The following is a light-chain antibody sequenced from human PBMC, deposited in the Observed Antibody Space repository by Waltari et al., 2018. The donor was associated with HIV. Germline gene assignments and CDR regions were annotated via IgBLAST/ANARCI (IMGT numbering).Light chain of an antibody. V-gene: IGKV1-27*01. CDR1: QDIRNY. Sequence: IQMTQSPSSLSASLGDRVTISCRASQDIRNYVAWYQQRPGKVPKLLIYAASTLQSGVPSRFSASGSGTDFTLTIRSLQSEDVATYYCQKYNSVPPSSPPITFGQGTRLDIK. CDR2: AAS. CDR3: QKYNSVPPSSPPIT. J-gene: IGKJ5*01.